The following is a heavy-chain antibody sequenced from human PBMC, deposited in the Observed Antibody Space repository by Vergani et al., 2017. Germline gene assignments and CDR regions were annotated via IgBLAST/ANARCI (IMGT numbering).Heavy chain of an antibody. V-gene: IGHV1-69*01. CDR1: GGTFSSYA. CDR3: ASRGAAAGICIGCDPDVRLDY. CDR2: IIPIFGTA. J-gene: IGHJ4*02. D-gene: IGHD6-13*01. Sequence: QVQLVQSGAEVKKPGSSVKVSCKASGGTFSSYAISWVRQAPGQGLEWMGGIIPIFGTANYAQKFQGRVTITADESTSTAYMELSSLRSEDTAVYYCASRGAAAGICIGCDPDVRLDYWGQGTLVTVSS.